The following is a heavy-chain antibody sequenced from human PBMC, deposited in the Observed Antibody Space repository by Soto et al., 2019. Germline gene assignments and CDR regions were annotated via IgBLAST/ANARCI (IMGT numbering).Heavy chain of an antibody. J-gene: IGHJ6*02. CDR1: GGSISSGDYY. D-gene: IGHD5-12*01. CDR3: ARDANVEMATITYYYYGMDV. CDR2: IYYSGST. V-gene: IGHV4-30-4*01. Sequence: SETLSLTCTVSGGSISSGDYYWSWIRQPPGKGLEWIGYIYYSGSTYYNPSLKSRVTISVDTSKNQFSLKLSSVTAADTAVYYCARDANVEMATITYYYYGMDVWGQGTTVTVSS.